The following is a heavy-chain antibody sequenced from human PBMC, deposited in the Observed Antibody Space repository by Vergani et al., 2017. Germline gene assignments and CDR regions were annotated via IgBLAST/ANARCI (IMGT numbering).Heavy chain of an antibody. CDR2: VLIDGSNK. Sequence: QVQLVQSGGGVVQPGGSLRLSCVASGFTFNRYGMQWVRQAPGKGLEWVAYVLIDGSNKYYADSVKGRFIVSRDNSNDALYLQMNNLRTDDTAVYYCARDRAYCHEGSCALWGQGSVVTVSS. V-gene: IGHV3-30*02. CDR3: ARDRAYCHEGSCAL. CDR1: GFTFNRYG. D-gene: IGHD2-15*01. J-gene: IGHJ4*02.